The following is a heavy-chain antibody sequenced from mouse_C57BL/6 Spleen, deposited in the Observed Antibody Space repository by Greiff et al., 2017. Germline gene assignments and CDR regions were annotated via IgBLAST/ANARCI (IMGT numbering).Heavy chain of an antibody. CDR3: ARDDYDGYFDV. V-gene: IGHV1-78*01. J-gene: IGHJ1*03. Sequence: QVQLQQSDAELVKPGASVKISCKVSGYTFTDHTIHWMKQRPEQGLEWIGYIYPRVGSTKYNEMFKGKATFTADKSSSTAYMQLNSLTSEDSAVYFCARDDYDGYFDVWGTGTTVTVSS. CDR2: IYPRVGST. CDR1: GYTFTDHT. D-gene: IGHD2-4*01.